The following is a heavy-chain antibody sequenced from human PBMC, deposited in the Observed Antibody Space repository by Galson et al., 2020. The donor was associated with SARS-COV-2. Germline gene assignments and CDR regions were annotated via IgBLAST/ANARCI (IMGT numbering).Heavy chain of an antibody. V-gene: IGHV4-59*01. D-gene: IGHD4-17*01. Sequence: SETLSLTCSVSGGSISTYYWGWIRQPPGRGLEWIGYIHYSGITYNPSLKSRVTLSLDTSKTQFSLRLSSVTATDTAVYYCARAVISDYGFGGYFFDYWGQGTLVTVSS. CDR2: IHYSGIT. CDR3: ARAVISDYGFGGYFFDY. J-gene: IGHJ4*02. CDR1: GGSISTYY.